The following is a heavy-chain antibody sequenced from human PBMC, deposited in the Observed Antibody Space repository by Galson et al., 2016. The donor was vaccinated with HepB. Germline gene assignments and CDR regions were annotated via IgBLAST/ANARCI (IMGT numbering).Heavy chain of an antibody. D-gene: IGHD3-16*01. Sequence: SLRLSCAASGFAFDDFAMHWVRQVPGKGLEWVSGISWDRVVLGYADSVKGRFIISRDNAKNSLYLQMNSLTTEDTASYYCARDLLGRHYGMGVWGQGTTVIVSS. CDR3: ARDLLGRHYGMGV. J-gene: IGHJ6*02. CDR1: GFAFDDFA. CDR2: ISWDRVVL. V-gene: IGHV3-9*01.